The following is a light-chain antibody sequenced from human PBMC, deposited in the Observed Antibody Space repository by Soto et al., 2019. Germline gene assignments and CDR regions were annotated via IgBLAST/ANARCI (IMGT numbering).Light chain of an antibody. Sequence: QLVLTQAPSASGTPGQRVTISCSRGSSNMGSITVNWYQVLPGTAPQLLIYSNDQRPSGVPDRFSGSKSGTSASLAISGLQSEDEAEYYCATWDVSLSGWVFGGGTKLTVL. CDR1: SSNMGSIT. J-gene: IGLJ3*02. CDR3: ATWDVSLSGWV. CDR2: SND. V-gene: IGLV1-44*01.